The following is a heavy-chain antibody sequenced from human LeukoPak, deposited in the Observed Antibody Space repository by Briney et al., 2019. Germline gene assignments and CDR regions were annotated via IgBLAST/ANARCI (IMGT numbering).Heavy chain of an antibody. CDR1: GYTFTSYD. CDR3: ARNVAGTGDFDY. V-gene: IGHV1-8*03. CDR2: MNPNSGHT. D-gene: IGHD6-19*01. Sequence: ASVKVSCKASGYTFTSYDISWVRQATGQGLEWIGWMNPNSGHTGSAHKFQGSGTITRDTSISTVYMELSSLRSEDTAVYYCARNVAGTGDFDYWGQGTLVTVSS. J-gene: IGHJ4*02.